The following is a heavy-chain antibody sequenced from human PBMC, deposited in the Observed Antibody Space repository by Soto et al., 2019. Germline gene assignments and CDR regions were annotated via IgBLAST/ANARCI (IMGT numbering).Heavy chain of an antibody. V-gene: IGHV4-34*01. CDR1: GGSFSGYY. J-gene: IGHJ5*02. Sequence: SETLSLTCAVYGGSFSGYYWSWIRQPPGKGLEWIGEINHSGSTNYNPSLKSRVTTSVDTSKNQFSLKLSSVTAADTAVYYCARGGVDGIVVVPAAISDWFDPWGQGTLVTVSS. CDR2: INHSGST. CDR3: ARGGVDGIVVVPAAISDWFDP. D-gene: IGHD2-2*01.